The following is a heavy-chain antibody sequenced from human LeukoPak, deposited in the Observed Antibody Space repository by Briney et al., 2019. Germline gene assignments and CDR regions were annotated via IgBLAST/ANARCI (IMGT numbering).Heavy chain of an antibody. D-gene: IGHD3-10*01. V-gene: IGHV1-69*10. CDR1: GGTFSSYT. Sequence: VKVSCKASGGTFSSYTMSWVRQAPRQGLEWMGRIIPILGIANYAQKFQGRVTITADKSTSTAYMELSSLRSEDTAVYYCARDRGSGVYYFDYWGQGTLVTVSS. CDR2: IIPILGIA. J-gene: IGHJ4*02. CDR3: ARDRGSGVYYFDY.